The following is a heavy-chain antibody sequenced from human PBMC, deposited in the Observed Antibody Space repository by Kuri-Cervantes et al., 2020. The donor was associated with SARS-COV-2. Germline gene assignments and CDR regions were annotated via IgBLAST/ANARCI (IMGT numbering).Heavy chain of an antibody. D-gene: IGHD3-10*01. J-gene: IGHJ4*02. V-gene: IGHV3-48*04. Sequence: GGSLRLSCAASGFTFSSYAMHWVRQAPGKGLEWVSYISSSGGTIYYADSVKGRFTISRDNAKNSLYLQMNSLRAEDTAVYYCARDPEGVIGFGYFDYWGQGTLVTVSS. CDR3: ARDPEGVIGFGYFDY. CDR1: GFTFSSYA. CDR2: ISSSGGTI.